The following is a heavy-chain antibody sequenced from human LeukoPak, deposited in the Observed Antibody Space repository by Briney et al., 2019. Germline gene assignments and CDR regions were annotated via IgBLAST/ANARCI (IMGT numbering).Heavy chain of an antibody. CDR2: INTDGSST. V-gene: IGHV3-74*01. J-gene: IGHJ6*03. D-gene: IGHD6-6*01. CDR3: ARGLAARPINYYYYMDV. CDR1: GFTFSSYW. Sequence: TGGSLRLSCAASGFTFSSYWMHWVRQAPGKGLVWVSRINTDGSSTSYADSVKGRFTISRDNAKNTLYLQMNSLRAEDTAVYYCARGLAARPINYYYYMDVWGKGTTVTVSS.